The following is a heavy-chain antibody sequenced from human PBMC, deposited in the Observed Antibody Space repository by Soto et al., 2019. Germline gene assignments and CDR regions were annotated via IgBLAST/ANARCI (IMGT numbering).Heavy chain of an antibody. Sequence: GASVKVSCKASGYTFTGYYMHWVRQAPGQGLEWMGWINPNSGGTNYAQKFQGWVTMTRDTSISTAYMELSRLRSDDTAVYYCAREEYSSSFLGYYYGMDVWGQGTTVTVS. D-gene: IGHD6-6*01. J-gene: IGHJ6*02. CDR3: AREEYSSSFLGYYYGMDV. V-gene: IGHV1-2*04. CDR1: GYTFTGYY. CDR2: INPNSGGT.